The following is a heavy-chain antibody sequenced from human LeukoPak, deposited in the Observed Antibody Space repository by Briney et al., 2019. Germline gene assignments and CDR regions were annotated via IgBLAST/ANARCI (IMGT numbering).Heavy chain of an antibody. J-gene: IGHJ5*02. CDR1: GFALRKYA. CDR3: ARCMVLRQGWCNWFDP. V-gene: IGHV3-23*01. CDR2: VKSLGDT. Sequence: GGSLGLSCEASGFALRKYAMSWVRRAPGKGLEWVSSVKSLGDTHYADSVKGRFTISRDNSEDTVYLQMNSLRVEDTAIYFCARCMVLRQGWCNWFDPWGQGTLVTVSS. D-gene: IGHD2-8*01.